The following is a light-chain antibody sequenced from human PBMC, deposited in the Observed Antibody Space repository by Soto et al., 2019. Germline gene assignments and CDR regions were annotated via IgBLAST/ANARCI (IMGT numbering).Light chain of an antibody. Sequence: QSALTQPASVSGSPGQSITISCTGPNNDVGGYNLVSWYQQHPGKAPKLVIYEANKRPSGVSDRFSGSRSGNTASLTISARQVEDEAVYSCCSFAGGATFVFGGGTKLTVL. CDR2: EAN. CDR3: CSFAGGATFV. V-gene: IGLV2-23*02. CDR1: NNDVGGYNL. J-gene: IGLJ3*02.